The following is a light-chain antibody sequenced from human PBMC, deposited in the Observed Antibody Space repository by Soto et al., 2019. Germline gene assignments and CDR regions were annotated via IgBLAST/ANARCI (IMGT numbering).Light chain of an antibody. CDR3: QQYDSYSRT. Sequence: DNEMTQSPSTLSASVGDRVTITCRASQGISGWLAWYQQKPGKAPKLLIYKASTLETGVPSRFSGSGSGTEFTLTISSLQPDDFATYYYQQYDSYSRTFGQGTKVESK. CDR1: QGISGW. J-gene: IGKJ1*01. V-gene: IGKV1-5*03. CDR2: KAS.